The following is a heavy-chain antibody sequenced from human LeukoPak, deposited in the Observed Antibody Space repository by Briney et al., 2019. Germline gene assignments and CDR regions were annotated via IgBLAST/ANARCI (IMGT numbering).Heavy chain of an antibody. V-gene: IGHV1-2*02. CDR1: GYTFTSYA. D-gene: IGHD1-26*01. J-gene: IGHJ4*02. Sequence: GASVKVSCKASGYTFTSYAMHWVRQAPGQRLEWMGWINPNSGGTNYAQKFQGRVTMTRDTSISTAYMELSRLRSDDTAVYYCARDVGASGFDYWGQGTLVTVSS. CDR3: ARDVGASGFDY. CDR2: INPNSGGT.